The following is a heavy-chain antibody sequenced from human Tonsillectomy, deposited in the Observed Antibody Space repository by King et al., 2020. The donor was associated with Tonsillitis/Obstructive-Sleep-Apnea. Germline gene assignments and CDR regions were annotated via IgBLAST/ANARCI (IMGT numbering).Heavy chain of an antibody. D-gene: IGHD2-2*01. CDR1: GFTFSNAW. J-gene: IGHJ4*02. Sequence: VQLVESGGGLVKPGGSLRLSCAASGFTFSNAWMNWVRQAPGKGLEWVGRIKSKTDGGKTDYAAPVKGRFTISRDDSKNTLYLQMNSLKTEDTTVYYCTTNGQYCSSTSCYHFDYWGQGTLVTVSS. CDR2: IKSKTDGGKT. V-gene: IGHV3-15*07. CDR3: TTNGQYCSSTSCYHFDY.